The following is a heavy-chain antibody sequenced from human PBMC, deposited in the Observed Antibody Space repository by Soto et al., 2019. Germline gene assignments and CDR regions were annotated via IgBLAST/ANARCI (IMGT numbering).Heavy chain of an antibody. Sequence: ASVKVSCKASGYTFTSYGISWVRQAPGQGLEWVGWIHTYNGNINFAQKLQGRVTLTTDTSTSTAYMGLRSLRSDDTAVYYCARDSDYIIAYWGQGTMVTVSS. J-gene: IGHJ4*02. V-gene: IGHV1-18*01. CDR1: GYTFTSYG. CDR3: ARDSDYIIAY. D-gene: IGHD4-17*01. CDR2: IHTYNGNI.